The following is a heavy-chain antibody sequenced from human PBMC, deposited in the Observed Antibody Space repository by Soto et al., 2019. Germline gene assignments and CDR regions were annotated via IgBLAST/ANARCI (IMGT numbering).Heavy chain of an antibody. Sequence: SETLSLTCTVSGGSVSSGSYYWSWIRQPPGKGLEWIGYIYYSGSTNYNPSLKSRVTISVDTSKNKFSLKLSSVTAADAAVYYCARERRGYSSIDYWGQGTLVTVSS. V-gene: IGHV4-61*01. CDR3: ARERRGYSSIDY. CDR2: IYYSGST. D-gene: IGHD5-18*01. CDR1: GGSVSSGSYY. J-gene: IGHJ4*02.